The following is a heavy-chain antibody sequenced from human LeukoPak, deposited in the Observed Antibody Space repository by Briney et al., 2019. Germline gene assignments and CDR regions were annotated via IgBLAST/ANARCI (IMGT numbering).Heavy chain of an antibody. J-gene: IGHJ5*02. CDR1: GYTFTSYD. Sequence: ASVKVSCKASGYTFTSYDINWVRQATGQGLEWMGWMNPNSGNTGYAQKFQGRVTMTRNTSISTAYMELSSLRSEDTAVYYCARGSRYYYGSGSYLWFDPWRQGTLVTVSS. CDR3: ARGSRYYYGSGSYLWFDP. D-gene: IGHD3-10*01. V-gene: IGHV1-8*01. CDR2: MNPNSGNT.